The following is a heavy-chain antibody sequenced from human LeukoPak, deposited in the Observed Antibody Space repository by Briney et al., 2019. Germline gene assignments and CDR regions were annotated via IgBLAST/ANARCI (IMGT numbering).Heavy chain of an antibody. CDR3: ASSYFPAGVYYCDY. CDR1: GGSFSGYY. J-gene: IGHJ4*02. CDR2: INHSGST. D-gene: IGHD7-27*01. Sequence: PSETLSLTCAVYGGSFSGYYWSWIRQPPGKGLEWIGEINHSGSTNYNPSLMSRVTISVDTSKNQFSLKLSSVTAADAAVYYCASSYFPAGVYYCDYWGQGALVTVCS. V-gene: IGHV4-34*01.